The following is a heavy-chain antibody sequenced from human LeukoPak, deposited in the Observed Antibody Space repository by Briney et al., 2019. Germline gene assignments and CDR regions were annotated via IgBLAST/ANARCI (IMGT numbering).Heavy chain of an antibody. CDR3: ARDRGSSGWSPKFDP. D-gene: IGHD6-19*01. Sequence: PGGSLRLSCAASGFTFSSCSMNWVRQAPGKGLEWVSSISSSSSYIYHADSVKGRFTISRDNAKNSLYLQMNSLRAEDTAVYYCARDRGSSGWSPKFDPWGEGTLVTVSS. V-gene: IGHV3-21*01. CDR2: ISSSSSYI. J-gene: IGHJ5*02. CDR1: GFTFSSCS.